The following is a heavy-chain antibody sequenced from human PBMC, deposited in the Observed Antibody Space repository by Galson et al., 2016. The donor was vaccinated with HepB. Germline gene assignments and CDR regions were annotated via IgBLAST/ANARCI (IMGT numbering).Heavy chain of an antibody. Sequence: SLRLSCAASGFTFSTYSMNWVRQAPGKGLEWVSFISSSSSYIYYADSVKGRFTISRDNAKNSVYLQMNTLRAEDTAVYYCARFLGNPARMSSSWYVAFSIWGQGTLVTVSS. J-gene: IGHJ4*02. CDR2: ISSSSSYI. CDR3: ARFLGNPARMSSSWYVAFSI. CDR1: GFTFSTYS. D-gene: IGHD6-13*01. V-gene: IGHV3-21*01.